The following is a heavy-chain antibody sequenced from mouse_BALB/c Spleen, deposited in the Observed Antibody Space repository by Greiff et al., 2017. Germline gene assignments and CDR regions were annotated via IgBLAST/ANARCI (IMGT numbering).Heavy chain of an antibody. J-gene: IGHJ2*01. Sequence: QVQLKESGPGLVQPSQSLSITCTASGFSLTSYGVHWVRQSPGKGLEWLGVIWSGGSTDYNAAFISRLSISKDNSKSQVFFKMNSLQADDTAIYYCARNWYYFDYWGQGTTLTVSS. CDR2: IWSGGST. CDR1: GFSLTSYG. CDR3: ARNWYYFDY. V-gene: IGHV2-4-1*01.